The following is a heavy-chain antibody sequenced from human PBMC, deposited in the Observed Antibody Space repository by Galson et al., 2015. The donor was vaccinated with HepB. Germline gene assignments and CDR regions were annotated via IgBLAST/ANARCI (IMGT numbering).Heavy chain of an antibody. V-gene: IGHV3-9*01. CDR3: AKDLIRRTTFIGTIDY. CDR1: KFTFGDYG. CDR2: ISWNSGSI. J-gene: IGHJ4*02. D-gene: IGHD3-16*02. Sequence: SLRLSCAASKFTFGDYGIHWVRQAPGKGLEWVSGISWNSGSIGYADSVKGRFSISRDNAKNSVYLQMNSLRVEDTAIYYCAKDLIRRTTFIGTIDYWGQGTLVTVSS.